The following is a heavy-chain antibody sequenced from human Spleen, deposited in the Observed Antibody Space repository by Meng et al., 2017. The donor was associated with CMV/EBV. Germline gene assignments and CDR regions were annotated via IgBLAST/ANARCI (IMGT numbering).Heavy chain of an antibody. D-gene: IGHD3-3*01. V-gene: IGHV1-2*02. CDR1: GGTFSSYA. CDR3: ARDQGYDFWSGYSWFDP. J-gene: IGHJ5*02. CDR2: IIPNSGGT. Sequence: ASVKVSCKASGGTFSSYAISWVRQAPGQGLEWMGGIIPNSGGTNYAQKFQGRVTMTRDTSISTAYMELSRLRSDDTAVYYCARDQGYDFWSGYSWFDPWGQGTLVTVSS.